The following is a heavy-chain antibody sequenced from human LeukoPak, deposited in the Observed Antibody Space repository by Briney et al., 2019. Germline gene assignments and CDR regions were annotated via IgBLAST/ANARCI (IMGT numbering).Heavy chain of an antibody. J-gene: IGHJ4*02. CDR2: MNSEGSST. CDR3: ARDYYSRFDY. D-gene: IGHD3-22*01. Sequence: GGTLRLSCAASGFTLSRYGMSWVRQAPGKGLVWVSRMNSEGSSTTNANSVKGRFTISRDNAKNTLLLQMNSLRAEDTAVYYCARDYYSRFDYWGQGTLVTVSS. CDR1: GFTLSRYG. V-gene: IGHV3-74*01.